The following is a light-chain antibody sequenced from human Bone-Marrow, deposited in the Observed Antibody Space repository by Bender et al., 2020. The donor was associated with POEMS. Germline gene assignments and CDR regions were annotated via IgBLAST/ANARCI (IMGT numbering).Light chain of an antibody. CDR3: AVWDDSLNGWV. J-gene: IGLJ3*02. CDR2: SSH. V-gene: IGLV1-44*01. CDR1: SSNIGAHA. Sequence: QSVLTQPPSASGTPGQRVTISCSGGSSNIGAHAVNWYQHLPGTAPKLLSYSSHRRPSEVPDRFSGSRSGPSASLAISGLQSEDEADYYCAVWDDSLNGWVFGGGTKLTVL.